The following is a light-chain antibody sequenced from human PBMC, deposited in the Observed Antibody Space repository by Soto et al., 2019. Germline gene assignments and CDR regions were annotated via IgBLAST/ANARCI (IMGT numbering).Light chain of an antibody. J-gene: IGLJ2*01. CDR1: RSDVCGYNY. V-gene: IGLV2-14*01. CDR2: EVS. CDR3: SSYTCSSTPV. Sequence: QCAMTQPASVSGSPGQSITISCTGRRSDVCGYNYVSWCQHHHGKAPKVIIYEVSNRPSGISYRFSGSKAGNTASLTISGLHAEDEADDYGSSYTCSSTPVFGGGTTVTVL.